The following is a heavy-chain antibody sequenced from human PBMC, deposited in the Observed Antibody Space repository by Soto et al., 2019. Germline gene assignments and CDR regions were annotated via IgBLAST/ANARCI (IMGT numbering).Heavy chain of an antibody. CDR3: AKGSLRSSGWSFDY. J-gene: IGHJ4*02. CDR2: ISGSGGST. V-gene: IGHV3-23*01. Sequence: VGSLRLSCAASGFTFSSYAMSWVRQAPGKGLEWVSAISGSGGSTYYADSVKGRFTISRDNSKNTLYLQMNSLRAEDTAVYYCAKGSLRSSGWSFDYWGQGTLVTVSS. D-gene: IGHD6-19*01. CDR1: GFTFSSYA.